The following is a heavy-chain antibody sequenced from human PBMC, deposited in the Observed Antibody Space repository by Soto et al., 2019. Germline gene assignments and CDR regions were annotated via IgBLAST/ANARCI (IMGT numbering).Heavy chain of an antibody. CDR1: GFTFSSYA. CDR3: AIEDYGDFDFDY. D-gene: IGHD4-17*01. V-gene: IGHV3-23*01. J-gene: IGHJ4*02. Sequence: EVQLLESGGGLVQPGGSLRLSCAASGFTFSSYAMSWVRHAPGKGLEWVSAISGSGGSTYYADSVKGRFTISRDNSKNTLYLQMNSLRAEDTAVYYCAIEDYGDFDFDYWGQGTLVTVSS. CDR2: ISGSGGST.